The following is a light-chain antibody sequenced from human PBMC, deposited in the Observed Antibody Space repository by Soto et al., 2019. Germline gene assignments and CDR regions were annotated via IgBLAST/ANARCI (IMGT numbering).Light chain of an antibody. Sequence: DIHMTQSPSTLSASLLHIVTFSCRASQSISTWLAWYQQKPGKAPKLLIYRASTLQSGVPSRFSGSGSGTEFTLTISSLQPDDFATYCCQHYNSYPWTFGQGTKVDNK. V-gene: IGKV1-5*03. J-gene: IGKJ1*01. CDR3: QHYNSYPWT. CDR2: RAS. CDR1: QSISTW.